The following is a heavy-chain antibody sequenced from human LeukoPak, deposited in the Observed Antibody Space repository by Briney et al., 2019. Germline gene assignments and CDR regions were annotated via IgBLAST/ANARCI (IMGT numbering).Heavy chain of an antibody. V-gene: IGHV3-30-3*01. CDR3: ARAKWTPLPDI. Sequence: PGRSLRLSCVASGFTFRSHAMHWVRQAPGKGLEWLIVISSDGTNKYYADSVKGRFTVSRDNSKNTLYLQMNSLRADDTAVYYCARAKWTPLPDIWGRGTMVTVSS. J-gene: IGHJ3*02. CDR2: ISSDGTNK. CDR1: GFTFRSHA. D-gene: IGHD1-26*01.